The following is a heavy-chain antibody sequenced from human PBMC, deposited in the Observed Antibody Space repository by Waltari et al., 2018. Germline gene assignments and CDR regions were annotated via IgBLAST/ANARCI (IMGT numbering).Heavy chain of an antibody. Sequence: QVQLVQAGAEVKKPGSSVNVSCTASFTTISSYAISWVRQARGQGLEWMGGMSPICGTGNYAKKVQGRDTSTADESTRTGYMERSSRRSEDTVGYGCARDTGDALDIWGQGTMVTVSS. CDR1: FTTISSYA. V-gene: IGHV1-69*01. CDR2: MSPICGTG. CDR3: ARDTGDALDI. J-gene: IGHJ3*02.